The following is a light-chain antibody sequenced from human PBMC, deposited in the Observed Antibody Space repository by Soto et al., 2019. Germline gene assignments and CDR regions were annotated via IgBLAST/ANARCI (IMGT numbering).Light chain of an antibody. CDR2: TAS. V-gene: IGKV1-12*01. CDR3: QQAASFPIT. J-gene: IGKJ5*01. Sequence: DIQMTQSPSALSASVGDRVTITCLASQTITSWMAWYQQKPGKAPNLLIYTASSLQSGVPSIFSGSGSGTDFTLTINVLQPEDFATYYCQQAASFPITFGQGTRLEIK. CDR1: QTITSW.